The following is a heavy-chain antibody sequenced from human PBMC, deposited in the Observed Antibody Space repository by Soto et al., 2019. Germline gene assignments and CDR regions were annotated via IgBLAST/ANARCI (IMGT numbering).Heavy chain of an antibody. CDR3: ARHCPHIVDAITWGYYFDS. J-gene: IGHJ4*02. D-gene: IGHD5-12*01. V-gene: IGHV4-39*01. CDR1: GVSVSSSSCY. Sequence: PSETLSLTCTVAGVSVSSSSCYLGWIRPPPGKGLEWIGSIYYSGSTYYNPSLKSRVTISVDTSKNQFSLKLSSVTAADTAVYYCARHCPHIVDAITWGYYFDSWGQGTLVTVS. CDR2: IYYSGST.